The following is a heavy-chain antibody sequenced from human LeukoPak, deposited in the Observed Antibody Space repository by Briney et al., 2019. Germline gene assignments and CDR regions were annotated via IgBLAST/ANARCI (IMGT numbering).Heavy chain of an antibody. CDR3: AKDYGYNYGIFYS. J-gene: IGHJ4*02. Sequence: GSLRLSCAASGFSFFSYGMHWVRQAPGKGLEWVAVIWTDGSNEFFADSVKGRFTISRDNSKNTLYLQMNSLRAEDTAVYYGAKDYGYNYGIFYSWGQGTLVTVSS. D-gene: IGHD5-18*01. V-gene: IGHV3-33*06. CDR2: IWTDGSNE. CDR1: GFSFFSYG.